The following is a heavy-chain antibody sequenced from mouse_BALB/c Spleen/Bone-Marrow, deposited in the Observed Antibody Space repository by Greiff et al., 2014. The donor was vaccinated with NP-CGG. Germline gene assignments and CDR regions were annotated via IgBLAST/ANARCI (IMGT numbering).Heavy chain of an antibody. CDR1: GYTFSDYY. D-gene: IGHD3-3*01. V-gene: IGHV5-12*01. Sequence: DVQLQESGGGLVQPGGSLKISCEASGYTFSDYYMYWVRQTQAKRLEWIGYISTCGGGTYYHDTVKGRSTISRDNAENTQFLQMSRLKSEDTSMYYCARHGGTVYYAMDYWGQGTSVTVSS. CDR3: ARHGGTVYYAMDY. CDR2: ISTCGGGT. J-gene: IGHJ4*01.